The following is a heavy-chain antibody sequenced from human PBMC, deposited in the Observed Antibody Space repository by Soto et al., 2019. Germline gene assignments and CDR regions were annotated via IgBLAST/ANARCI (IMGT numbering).Heavy chain of an antibody. CDR2: INHSGST. Sequence: SETLSLTCAVYGGSFSGYYWSWIRQPPGKGLEWIGEINHSGSTNYNPSLKSRVTISVDTSKNQFSLKLSSVTAADTAVYYCARVAVTTFSYWGQGTLVTVSS. D-gene: IGHD4-17*01. J-gene: IGHJ4*02. V-gene: IGHV4-34*01. CDR3: ARVAVTTFSY. CDR1: GGSFSGYY.